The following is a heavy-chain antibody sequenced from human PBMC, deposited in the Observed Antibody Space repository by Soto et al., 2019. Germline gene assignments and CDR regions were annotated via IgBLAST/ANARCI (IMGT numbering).Heavy chain of an antibody. D-gene: IGHD6-19*01. CDR2: ISGSGGST. Sequence: GGSLRLSCAASGFTFSSYAMSWVRQAPGKGLEWVSAISGSGGSTYYADSVKGRFTISRDNSKNTLYLQMNSLRAEDTAVYYCAKEVAIAVAGKYYYYGMDVWGQGTTVTVSS. CDR1: GFTFSSYA. V-gene: IGHV3-23*01. J-gene: IGHJ6*02. CDR3: AKEVAIAVAGKYYYYGMDV.